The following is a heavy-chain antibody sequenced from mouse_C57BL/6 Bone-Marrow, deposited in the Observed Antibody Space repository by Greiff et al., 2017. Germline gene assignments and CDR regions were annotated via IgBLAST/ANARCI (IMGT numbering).Heavy chain of an antibody. J-gene: IGHJ4*01. V-gene: IGHV5-9-1*02. CDR3: TRGVITTVVGHAMDY. D-gene: IGHD1-1*01. CDR1: GFTFSSYA. Sequence: EVMLVESGEGLVKPGGSLKLSCAASGFTFSSYAMSWVRQTPEKRLEWVAYISSGGDYIYYADTVKGRFTISRDNARNTLYLQMSSLKSEDTAMYYCTRGVITTVVGHAMDYWGQGTSVTVSS. CDR2: ISSGGDYI.